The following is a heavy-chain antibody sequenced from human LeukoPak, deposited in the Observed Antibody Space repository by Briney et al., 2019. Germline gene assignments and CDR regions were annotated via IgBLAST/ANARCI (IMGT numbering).Heavy chain of an antibody. CDR3: AREMGSGSYGNWFDP. Sequence: GASVKVSCKASGYTFTGYYMHWVRQAPGQGLEWMGWINPNSGGTNYAQKFQGRVTMTRDTSISTAYMELSRLRSDDTAVYYCAREMGSGSYGNWFDPWGQGTLVTVSS. D-gene: IGHD1-26*01. CDR2: INPNSGGT. V-gene: IGHV1-2*02. J-gene: IGHJ5*02. CDR1: GYTFTGYY.